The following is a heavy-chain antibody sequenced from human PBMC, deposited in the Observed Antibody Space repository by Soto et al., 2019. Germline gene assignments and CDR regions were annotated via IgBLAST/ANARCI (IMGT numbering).Heavy chain of an antibody. J-gene: IGHJ6*02. D-gene: IGHD3-22*01. CDR2: IWYDGSNK. CDR1: GFTFSSYG. CDR3: ARDYYYDSSGYLPLHYGMDV. V-gene: IGHV3-33*01. Sequence: HLGGSLRLSCAASGFTFSSYGMHWVRQAPGKGLEWVAVIWYDGSNKYYADSVKGRFTISRDNSKNTLYLQMNSLRAEDTAVYYCARDYYYDSSGYLPLHYGMDVWGQGTTVTVSS.